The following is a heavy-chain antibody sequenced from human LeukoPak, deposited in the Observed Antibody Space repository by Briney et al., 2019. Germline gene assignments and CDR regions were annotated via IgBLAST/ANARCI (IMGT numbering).Heavy chain of an antibody. CDR3: ARMGIQLWSYFDY. J-gene: IGHJ4*02. CDR2: IKQDGSDK. D-gene: IGHD5-18*01. Sequence: QSGGSPRLSCAASGFTFNTYWMSWVRQAPGKGLEWVANIKQDGSDKYYVDSVKGRLTISRENAKNSLYLQMNSLRAEDTAVYYCARMGIQLWSYFDYWGQGTLVTVSS. V-gene: IGHV3-7*01. CDR1: GFTFNTYW.